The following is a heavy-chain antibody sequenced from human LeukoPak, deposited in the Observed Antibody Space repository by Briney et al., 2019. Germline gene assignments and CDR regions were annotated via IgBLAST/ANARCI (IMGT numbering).Heavy chain of an antibody. V-gene: IGHV3-23*01. D-gene: IGHD2/OR15-2a*01. CDR2: ISNSGGNT. CDR3: ARIFSLTPTYWYGLDV. J-gene: IGHJ6*02. CDR1: GFTFNNYH. Sequence: HTGGSLRLSCTASGFTFNNYHMAWVRQAPGRGLESISSISNSGGNTYYSDSVKGRFTISRDNSQTTVVLQMNSLTAKDTAKYYCARIFSLTPTYWYGLDVWGQGTTVTVSS.